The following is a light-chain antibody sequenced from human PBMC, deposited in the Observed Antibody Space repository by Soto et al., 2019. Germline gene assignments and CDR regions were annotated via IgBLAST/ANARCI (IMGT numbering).Light chain of an antibody. CDR1: HDVSKY. Sequence: DIQMTQSPSSLSASVGDTVTITCRASHDVSKYVGWFQQRPGKAPKSLIYASSTLNSGVPSRFSGGYSGTDFTLTISSLQPEDFATYFCQPYNDYPWTFGQGTTVEIK. V-gene: IGKV1-16*01. CDR3: QPYNDYPWT. J-gene: IGKJ1*01. CDR2: ASS.